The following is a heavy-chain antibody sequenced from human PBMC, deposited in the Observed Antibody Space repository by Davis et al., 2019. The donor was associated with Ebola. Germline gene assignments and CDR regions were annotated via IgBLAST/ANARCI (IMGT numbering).Heavy chain of an antibody. J-gene: IGHJ5*02. D-gene: IGHD6-13*01. CDR1: GYTFTSYA. CDR2: INAGNGNT. CDR3: ARDRGQQLDGAMDNWFDP. Sequence: ASVKVSCKASGYTFTSYAMHWVRQAPGQRLEWMGWINAGNGNTKYSQKFQGRVTITRDTSASTAYMELSSLRSEDTAVYYCARDRGQQLDGAMDNWFDPWGQGTLVTVSS. V-gene: IGHV1-3*01.